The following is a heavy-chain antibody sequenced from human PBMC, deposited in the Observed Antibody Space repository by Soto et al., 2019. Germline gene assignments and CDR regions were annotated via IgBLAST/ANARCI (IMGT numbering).Heavy chain of an antibody. CDR1: GYTFTIYY. CDR3: ARAGGSDSSGYPLGAFDI. V-gene: IGHV1-46*01. Sequence: ASVKVSCKASGYTFTIYYMHCVRQSPLQWREWMGIINPSGGSTSYAQMFQGRVTMTRDTSTSTVYMELSSLRSEDTAVYYCARAGGSDSSGYPLGAFDIWGQGTMVTVSS. D-gene: IGHD3-22*01. J-gene: IGHJ3*02. CDR2: INPSGGST.